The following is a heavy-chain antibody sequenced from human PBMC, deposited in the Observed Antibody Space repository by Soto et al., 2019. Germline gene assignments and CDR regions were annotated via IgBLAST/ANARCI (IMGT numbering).Heavy chain of an antibody. V-gene: IGHV1-18*01. CDR1: GYTFTSYG. CDR3: ATRSPAFDY. J-gene: IGHJ4*02. Sequence: QVQLVQSGPEVKKPGASVKVSCKTSGYTFTSYGTSWVRQAPGQGLEWMGWISTDKGKTNYAQKFQGRVTMTTDTSTSTAYMELRSLRSDDTAVYYCATRSPAFDYWGQGTLLTVSS. CDR2: ISTDKGKT.